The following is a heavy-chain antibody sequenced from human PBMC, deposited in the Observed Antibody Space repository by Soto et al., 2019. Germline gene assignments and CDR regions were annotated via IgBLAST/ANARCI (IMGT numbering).Heavy chain of an antibody. CDR2: ISNSSFTI. D-gene: IGHD4-17*01. J-gene: IGHJ4*02. CDR1: GFRFSDYS. Sequence: HPGGSLRLSCAASGFRFSDYSMNWVRQAPGRGLEWVSFISNSSFTIHYADSVEGRFSISRDNSKNTLYLQMNSLRAEDTAVFYCVRGSLMTTVSDFDYWGQGTPVTVSS. CDR3: VRGSLMTTVSDFDY. V-gene: IGHV3-48*01.